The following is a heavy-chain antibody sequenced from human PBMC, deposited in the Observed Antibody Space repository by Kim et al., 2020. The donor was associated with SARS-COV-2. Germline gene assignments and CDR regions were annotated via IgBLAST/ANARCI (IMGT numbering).Heavy chain of an antibody. CDR3: TRVEGAGVRGVLAY. CDR1: GYTFTGYY. Sequence: ASVKVSCKASGYTFTGYYLHWVRQAPGQGLEWMGRINPNGNGADYAENFRGRITMTKDTSISTAYMELSRLTSDDTAMYYCTRVEGAGVRGVLAYWGQGT. CDR2: INPNGNGA. V-gene: IGHV1-2*06. J-gene: IGHJ4*02. D-gene: IGHD3-10*01.